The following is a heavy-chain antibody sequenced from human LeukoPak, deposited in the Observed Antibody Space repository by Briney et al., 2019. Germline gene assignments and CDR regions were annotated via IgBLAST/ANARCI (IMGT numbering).Heavy chain of an antibody. CDR3: AREGSGWSFDY. CDR2: TNRDGSST. CDR1: GFTFRSYW. D-gene: IGHD6-19*01. J-gene: IGHJ4*02. Sequence: GGSLRLSCAAAGFTFRSYWMYWVRQAPGKGLVWVSSTNRDGSSTTYADSVKGRFTISRDNAKNTLYLLMNSLRDEDTAMYYCAREGSGWSFDYWGQGTLVTVSS. V-gene: IGHV3-74*03.